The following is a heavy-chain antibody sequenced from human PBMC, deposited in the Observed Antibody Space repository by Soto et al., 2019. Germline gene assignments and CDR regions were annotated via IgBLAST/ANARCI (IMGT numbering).Heavy chain of an antibody. Sequence: SETLFLTCTVSGGSISSGGYSWSWIRQTPGKGLEWIGYIYPTGKTYYNPSLMNRATLSIDTSQNQFSLQLTSVTAADTAVYFCARAPPGPAPRWGVWGHGTTVTVSS. CDR2: IYPTGKT. V-gene: IGHV4-30-2*01. J-gene: IGHJ6*02. CDR3: ARAPPGPAPRWGV. CDR1: GGSISSGGYS. D-gene: IGHD3-16*01.